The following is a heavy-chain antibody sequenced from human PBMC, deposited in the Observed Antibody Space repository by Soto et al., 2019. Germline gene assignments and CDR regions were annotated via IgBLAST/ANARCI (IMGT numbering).Heavy chain of an antibody. CDR1: GGSISSGGYY. Sequence: SETLSLTCTVSGGSISSGGYYWSWIRQHPGKGLEWIGYIYYSGSTYYNPSLKSRVTISVDTSKNQFSLKLSSVTAADTAVYYCARTSITGTYDAFDIWCQGKMVTVSS. CDR3: ARTSITGTYDAFDI. CDR2: IYYSGST. J-gene: IGHJ3*02. D-gene: IGHD1-7*01. V-gene: IGHV4-31*03.